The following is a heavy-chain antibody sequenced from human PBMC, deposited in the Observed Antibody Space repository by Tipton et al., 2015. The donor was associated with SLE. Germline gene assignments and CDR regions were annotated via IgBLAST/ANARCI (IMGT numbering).Heavy chain of an antibody. Sequence: TLSLTCTVSGGSISSSSYYWGWIRQPPGKGLEWIGSIYYSESTYYNPSLKSRVTISVDTSKNQFSLKLSSVTAADTAVYYCARDPSRYSGSQSPFDYWGQGTLVTVSS. D-gene: IGHD1-26*01. CDR3: ARDPSRYSGSQSPFDY. J-gene: IGHJ4*02. CDR1: GGSISSSSYY. CDR2: IYYSEST. V-gene: IGHV4-39*07.